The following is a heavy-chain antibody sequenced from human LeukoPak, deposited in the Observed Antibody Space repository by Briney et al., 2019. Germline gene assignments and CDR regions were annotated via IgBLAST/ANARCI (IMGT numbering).Heavy chain of an antibody. CDR1: GITFKSYW. D-gene: IGHD1-26*01. CDR2: TKQDGSEK. V-gene: IGHV3-7*01. Sequence: GGSLRLSCAASGITFKSYWMTWVRQAPGKGLEWVANTKQDGSEKYYVDSVKGRFAISRDNAKNSLYLQMNSLRAADTAVYFCARVRGPYSGSGVKAIFDLWGQGTLVTVSS. CDR3: ARVRGPYSGSGVKAIFDL. J-gene: IGHJ3*01.